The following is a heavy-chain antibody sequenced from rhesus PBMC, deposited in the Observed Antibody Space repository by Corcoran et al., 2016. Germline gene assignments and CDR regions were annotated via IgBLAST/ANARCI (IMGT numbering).Heavy chain of an antibody. D-gene: IGHD1-44*02. CDR3: ARGGGGATATGWDS. CDR1: GASINSNY. CDR2: IQGRGVTP. Sequence: QVQLQESGPGLVKPLETLSLTCAVSGASINSNYWSWIRQPPGKGLEWIGFIQGRGVTPNYNPSLKSRVTLSVDASKNQFSLKLTSVTAADTAVYYCARGGGGATATGWDSWGQGVLVTVSS. J-gene: IGHJ4*01. V-gene: IGHV4S11*01.